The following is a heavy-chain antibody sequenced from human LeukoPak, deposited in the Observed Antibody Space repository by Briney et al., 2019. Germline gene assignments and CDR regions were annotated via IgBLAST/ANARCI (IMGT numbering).Heavy chain of an antibody. CDR2: INQDGSKE. CDR3: VRDGGVSGYDLLDY. CDR1: GFIFSNYW. Sequence: GGSLRLSCTASGFIFSNYWRTWVRQAPGKGLEWVAQINQDGSKEYYIDSLKARFSISRDNARNSLSLQMNSLRAEDTAVYYCVRDGGVSGYDLLDYWGQGTLVTVSS. J-gene: IGHJ4*02. V-gene: IGHV3-7*03. D-gene: IGHD5-12*01.